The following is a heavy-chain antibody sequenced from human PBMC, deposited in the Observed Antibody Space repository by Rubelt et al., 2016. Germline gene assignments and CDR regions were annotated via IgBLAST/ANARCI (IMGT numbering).Heavy chain of an antibody. D-gene: IGHD6-13*01. J-gene: IGHJ4*02. CDR2: IYSGGNT. Sequence: QLQLQESGPGLVKPSETLSLTCTVSGASINISSYYWGWIRQPPGKGLEWIGSIYSGGNTYYNASLKSRVTISVDTSKTQVSRNLGSVDAADTAVDYCARGYSTSYYYFDFWGQGALVTVSS. V-gene: IGHV4-39*01. CDR3: ARGYSTSYYYFDF. CDR1: GASINISSYY.